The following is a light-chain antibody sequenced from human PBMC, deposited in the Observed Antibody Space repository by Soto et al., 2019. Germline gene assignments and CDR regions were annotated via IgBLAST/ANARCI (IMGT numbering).Light chain of an antibody. CDR2: GAS. CDR3: QKYNTALWA. Sequence: EIVMTQSPATLSVSPGERVTLSCRASQSVSSNFAWYQQKPGQAPRLLIYGASTRATGIPARFSGSGSGTDFTLTISSLQPEDVATYYCQKYNTALWAFGQGTKVDI. J-gene: IGKJ1*01. V-gene: IGKV3-15*01. CDR1: QSVSSN.